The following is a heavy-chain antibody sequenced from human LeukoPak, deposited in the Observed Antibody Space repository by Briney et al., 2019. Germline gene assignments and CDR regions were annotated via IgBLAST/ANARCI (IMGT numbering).Heavy chain of an antibody. Sequence: GGSLRLSCAASGFPFSAYAMHWVRQAPGKGLEWVAVLLDERRNNYANSVKGRFTISRDNAKNALYLQMDILRAEDTAVYYCARNAWKSSDSGRGRMDVWGQGTSVTVSS. J-gene: IGHJ6*02. V-gene: IGHV3-33*03. CDR1: GFPFSAYA. CDR2: LLDERRN. CDR3: ARNAWKSSDSGRGRMDV. D-gene: IGHD3-10*01.